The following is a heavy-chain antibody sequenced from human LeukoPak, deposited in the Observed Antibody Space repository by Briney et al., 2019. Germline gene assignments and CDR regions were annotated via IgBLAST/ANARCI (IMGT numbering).Heavy chain of an antibody. D-gene: IGHD6-13*01. CDR3: AKENLLPSAGTLGS. V-gene: IGHV3-23*01. CDR2: ISVSGSNT. CDR1: GFTFSTYV. J-gene: IGHJ5*02. Sequence: GGSLRPSCAASGFTFSTYVMVWVRRAPEKGLEWVSSISVSGSNTFYTDSVKGRFTISRDNSKNTLDLQMNSLRAEDTAIYYCAKENLLPSAGTLGSWGQGTLVTVSS.